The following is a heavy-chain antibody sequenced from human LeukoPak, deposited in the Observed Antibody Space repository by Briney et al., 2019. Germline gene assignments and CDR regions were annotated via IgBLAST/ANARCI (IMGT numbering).Heavy chain of an antibody. Sequence: PGGSLRLSCVASGFTFGKYWMSWVRQAPGKGLEWVANIKLDGSEKNYVDSVKGRFTISRDNTKNSLYLQMNSLRVEDTAVFYCARDQYDTWSRRGNFDYWGQGTLVTVSS. CDR1: GFTFGKYW. CDR3: ARDQYDTWSRRGNFDY. CDR2: IKLDGSEK. V-gene: IGHV3-7*03. J-gene: IGHJ4*02. D-gene: IGHD3-3*01.